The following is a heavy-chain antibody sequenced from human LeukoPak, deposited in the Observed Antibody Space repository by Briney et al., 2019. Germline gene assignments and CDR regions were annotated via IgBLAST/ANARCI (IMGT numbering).Heavy chain of an antibody. Sequence: GASVKASCKSSGGTFSSYAISWVRQAPGQGLEWMGWISAYNGNTNYAQKLQGRVTMTTDTSTSTAYMELRSLRSDDTAVYYCARGKQLWLRAASMRSRASRSDYFDYWGQGTLVTVSS. V-gene: IGHV1-18*01. CDR1: GGTFSSYA. CDR3: ARGKQLWLRAASMRSRASRSDYFDY. J-gene: IGHJ4*02. CDR2: ISAYNGNT. D-gene: IGHD5-18*01.